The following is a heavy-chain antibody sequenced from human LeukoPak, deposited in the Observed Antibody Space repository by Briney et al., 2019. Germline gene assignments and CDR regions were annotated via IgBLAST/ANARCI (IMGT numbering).Heavy chain of an antibody. J-gene: IGHJ3*02. CDR1: GGSISSYY. Sequence: SETLSLTCTVPGGSISSYYWSWIRQPPGKGLEWIGYIYYSGSTNYNPSLKSRVTISVDTSKNQFSLKLSSVTAADTAVYYCATYSGSYFDAFDIWGQGTMVTVSS. V-gene: IGHV4-59*08. CDR3: ATYSGSYFDAFDI. CDR2: IYYSGST. D-gene: IGHD1-26*01.